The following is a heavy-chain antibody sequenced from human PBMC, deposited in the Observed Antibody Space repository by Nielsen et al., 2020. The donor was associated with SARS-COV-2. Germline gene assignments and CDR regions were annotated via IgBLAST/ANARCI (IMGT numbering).Heavy chain of an antibody. CDR2: ISAYNGNT. J-gene: IGHJ6*03. Sequence: ASVKVSCKASGYTFTSYGISWVRQAPGQGLEWMGWISAYNGNTNYAQKLQGRVTMTTDTSTSTAYMELRSLRSEDTAVYYCARAGIAARRGYYYYYMDVWGKGTTVTVSS. CDR3: ARAGIAARRGYYYYYMDV. V-gene: IGHV1-18*01. CDR1: GYTFTSYG. D-gene: IGHD6-6*01.